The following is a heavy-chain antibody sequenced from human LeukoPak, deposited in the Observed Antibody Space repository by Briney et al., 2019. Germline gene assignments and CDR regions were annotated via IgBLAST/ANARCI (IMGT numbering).Heavy chain of an antibody. CDR3: ARVRAEDYDILTGYFYYSYGMDV. V-gene: IGHV1-18*01. D-gene: IGHD3-9*01. J-gene: IGHJ6*02. CDR1: VYTYTSYG. Sequence: GASVTVSRKASVYTYTSYGISWVRQAPGQGLEWMGCISAYNGNTNYSQKLQGRVTMTTDTSTSTDYMELRSLRSDDTAVYYCARVRAEDYDILTGYFYYSYGMDVWGQGTTVTVSS. CDR2: ISAYNGNT.